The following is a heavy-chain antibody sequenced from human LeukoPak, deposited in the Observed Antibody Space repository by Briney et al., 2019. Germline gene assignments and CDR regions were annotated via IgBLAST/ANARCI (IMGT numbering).Heavy chain of an antibody. CDR2: IRSKPNNYAT. Sequence: PGGSLRLSCAASGFTFSDSSFHWVRQASGKGLEWVGRIRSKPNNYATAYTASVKGRFTISRDDSKSTAYLQMNSLNAEDSAMYYCTRHLIGATPFDYWGQGTLVSVS. J-gene: IGHJ4*02. CDR1: GFTFSDSS. D-gene: IGHD4/OR15-4a*01. CDR3: TRHLIGATPFDY. V-gene: IGHV3-73*01.